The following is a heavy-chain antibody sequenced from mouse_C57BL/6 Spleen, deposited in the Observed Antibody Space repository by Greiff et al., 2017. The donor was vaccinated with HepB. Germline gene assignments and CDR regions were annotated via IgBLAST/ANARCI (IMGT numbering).Heavy chain of an antibody. CDR1: GFSLTSYG. J-gene: IGHJ3*01. CDR2: IWRGGST. CDR3: AKKRGSNWGFAY. V-gene: IGHV2-5*01. Sequence: VQLVESGPGLVQPSQSLYITCTVSGFSLTSYGVHWVRQSPGKGLEWLGVIWRGGSTDYNAAFMSRLSITKDNSKSQVFFKMNSLQADDSALYYCAKKRGSNWGFAYWGQGTLVTVSA. D-gene: IGHD4-1*02.